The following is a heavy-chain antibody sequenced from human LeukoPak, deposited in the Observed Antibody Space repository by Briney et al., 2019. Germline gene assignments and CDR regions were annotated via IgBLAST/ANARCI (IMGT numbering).Heavy chain of an antibody. D-gene: IGHD3-22*01. CDR3: ARGSYYYDSSGPAGGDY. Sequence: PGGSLRLSCAASGFAFSSYSMNWVRQAPGKGLEWVSSISSSSSYIYYADSVKGRFTISRDNAKNSLYLQMNSLRAEDTAVYYCARGSYYYDSSGPAGGDYWGQGTLVTVSS. J-gene: IGHJ4*02. CDR2: ISSSSSYI. CDR1: GFAFSSYS. V-gene: IGHV3-21*01.